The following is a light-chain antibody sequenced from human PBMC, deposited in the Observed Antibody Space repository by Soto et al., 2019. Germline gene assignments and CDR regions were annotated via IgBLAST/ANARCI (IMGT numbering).Light chain of an antibody. CDR1: SSNTGAGSD. Sequence: QSVLTQPPSVSGAPGQRVTISCTGTSSNTGAGSDVHWYQQFPGTAPKLLIYGNSNRPSGVPDRFSGSKSGTSASLAITGLQAEDEADYYCQSYDSSLSGVFGSGTKVTVL. CDR3: QSYDSSLSGV. CDR2: GNS. V-gene: IGLV1-40*01. J-gene: IGLJ1*01.